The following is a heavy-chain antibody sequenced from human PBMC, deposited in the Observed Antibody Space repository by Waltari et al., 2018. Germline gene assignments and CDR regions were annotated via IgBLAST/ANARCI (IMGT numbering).Heavy chain of an antibody. Sequence: QVQLVQSGAEVKKPGASVKVSCKASGYTFTGYYMHWVRQAPGQGLEWMGWINPNSGGTNYAQKFQGWVTMTRDTSISTAYMELSRLRSDDTAVYYCAREGQMVIPRLGFDYWGQGTLVTVSS. V-gene: IGHV1-2*04. CDR3: AREGQMVIPRLGFDY. CDR2: INPNSGGT. J-gene: IGHJ4*02. D-gene: IGHD3-22*01. CDR1: GYTFTGYY.